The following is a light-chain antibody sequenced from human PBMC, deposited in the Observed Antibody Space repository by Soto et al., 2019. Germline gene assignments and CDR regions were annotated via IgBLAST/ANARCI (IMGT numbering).Light chain of an antibody. V-gene: IGKV3-11*01. CDR3: QQYASSPRT. CDR1: QSVSSY. J-gene: IGKJ1*01. Sequence: EIVLTQSPAALSLSPLQRATLSGKASQSVSSYLVWYQQKPGQAPRLLIYDASNRATGIPARFSGSGSGTDFTLTISSLEPEDFAVYYCQQYASSPRTFGQGTKVDIK. CDR2: DAS.